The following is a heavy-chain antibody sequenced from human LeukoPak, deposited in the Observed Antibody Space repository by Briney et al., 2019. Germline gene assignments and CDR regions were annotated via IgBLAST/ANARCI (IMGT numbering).Heavy chain of an antibody. J-gene: IGHJ4*02. CDR1: GFTFSSYA. Sequence: GRSLRLSCAASGFTFSSYAMNWVRQARGKGLEWVAVISYDGSNKYYPDSLKGRFTISRDNSKNTLYLQMDSLRAEDTAVYYCAKGYYDILTAYDYWGQGTLVTVSS. V-gene: IGHV3-30*04. CDR2: ISYDGSNK. CDR3: AKGYYDILTAYDY. D-gene: IGHD3-9*01.